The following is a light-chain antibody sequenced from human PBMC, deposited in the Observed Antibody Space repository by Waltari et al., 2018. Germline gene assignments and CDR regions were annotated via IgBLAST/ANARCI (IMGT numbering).Light chain of an antibody. J-gene: IGKJ4*01. Sequence: EILMTQSPATLSVSPGERATLSCRACQSVGTKLAWYQQKPGLAPRLLIFAASTRATGIPARFSASGSETEFTLTISSLQSEDFAVYYCQQSNDWPLTFGGGTKVEIK. CDR3: QQSNDWPLT. CDR2: AAS. V-gene: IGKV3-15*01. CDR1: QSVGTK.